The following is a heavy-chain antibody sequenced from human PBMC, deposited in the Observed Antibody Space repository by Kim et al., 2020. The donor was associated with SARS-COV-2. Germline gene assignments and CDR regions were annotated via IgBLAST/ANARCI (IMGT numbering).Heavy chain of an antibody. J-gene: IGHJ6*02. CDR3: ARSRDSTPYGMDV. V-gene: IGHV4-59*13. CDR2: IYYSGST. CDR1: GGSISSYY. Sequence: SETLSLTCTVSGGSISSYYWSWIRQPPGKGLEWIGYIYYSGSTNYNPSLKSRVTISVDTSKNQFSLKLSSVTAADTAVYYCARSRDSTPYGMDVWGQGTTVTVSS. D-gene: IGHD3-22*01.